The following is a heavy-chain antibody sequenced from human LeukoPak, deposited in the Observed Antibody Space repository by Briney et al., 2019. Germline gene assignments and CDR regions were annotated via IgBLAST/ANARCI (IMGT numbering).Heavy chain of an antibody. Sequence: GSSAKVSCKASGGTFSSYAISWVRQAPGQGLEWMGRIIPILGIANYAQKFQGRVTITADNSTSTAYMELSSLRSEDTAVYYCARLNWFDPWGQGTLVTVSS. J-gene: IGHJ5*02. CDR1: GGTFSSYA. CDR3: ARLNWFDP. V-gene: IGHV1-69*04. CDR2: IIPILGIA.